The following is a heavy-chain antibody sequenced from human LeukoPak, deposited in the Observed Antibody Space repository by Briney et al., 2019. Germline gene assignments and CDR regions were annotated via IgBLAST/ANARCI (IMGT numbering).Heavy chain of an antibody. CDR2: IYYSGIT. Sequence: SETLSLTCTVSGGSISGYYWSWIRQPPGKGLEWIGYIYYSGITNYNPSLKSRVTISVDTSKNHFSLKLSSVTAADTAVYYCAREPTGGDYGFWGQGTLVTVSS. V-gene: IGHV4-59*12. CDR3: AREPTGGDYGF. J-gene: IGHJ4*02. D-gene: IGHD2-21*02. CDR1: GGSISGYY.